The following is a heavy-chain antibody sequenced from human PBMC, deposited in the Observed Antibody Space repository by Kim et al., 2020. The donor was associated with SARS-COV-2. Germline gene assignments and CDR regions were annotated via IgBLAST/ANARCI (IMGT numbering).Heavy chain of an antibody. V-gene: IGHV3-23*01. Sequence: GGSLRLSCATSGFTFRTNAMNWVRQAPGKGLEWVSDLGRDDSTHYRVSVKSGLIISRDISKSTPYLQMSSLRVDDTAPLYYAEVLWGFIGMVVLVHGST. CDR3: AEVLWGFIGMVV. J-gene: IGHJ6*02. D-gene: IGHD3-10*01. CDR1: GFTFRTNA. CDR2: LGRDDST.